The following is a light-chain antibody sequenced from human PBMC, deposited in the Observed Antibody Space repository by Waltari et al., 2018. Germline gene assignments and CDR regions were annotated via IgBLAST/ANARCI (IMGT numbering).Light chain of an antibody. V-gene: IGLV1-47*01. CDR3: AAFDDSLNGWV. J-gene: IGLJ3*02. CDR2: RNN. CDR1: SSNIGSNY. Sequence: QSMLTQPSSPSGAPGQRVTISCSGSSSNIGSNYVYWYQRLPETAPKLLIYRNNPRPSGVPDRFSGFKSGTSGSLAISGLRSEDEADYYCAAFDDSLNGWVFGGGTKLTVL.